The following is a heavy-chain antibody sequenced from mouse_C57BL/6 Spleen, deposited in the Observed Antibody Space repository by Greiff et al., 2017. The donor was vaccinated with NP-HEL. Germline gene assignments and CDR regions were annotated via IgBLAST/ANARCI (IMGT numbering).Heavy chain of an antibody. CDR1: GYTFTDYY. D-gene: IGHD2-4*01. CDR2: IGPGSGST. CDR3: ASQAVYYDYEAWFAY. Sequence: QVQLQQSGAELVKPGASVKISCKASGYTFTDYYINWVKQRPGQGLEWIGKIGPGSGSTYYNEKFKGKATLTADKSSSTAYMQLSSLTSEDSAVYFCASQAVYYDYEAWFAYWGQGTLVTVSA. V-gene: IGHV1-77*01. J-gene: IGHJ3*01.